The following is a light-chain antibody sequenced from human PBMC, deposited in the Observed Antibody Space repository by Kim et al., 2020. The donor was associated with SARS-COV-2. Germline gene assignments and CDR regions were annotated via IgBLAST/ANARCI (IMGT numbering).Light chain of an antibody. CDR1: QSGSSN. CDR3: QQYSHWPPT. J-gene: IGKJ1*01. CDR2: GAS. V-gene: IGKV3D-15*01. Sequence: AAPGERATRSCRASQSGSSNLAWYQQKPGQAPRLLIYGASTRATGIPARFSVSGYGTDFTLTISSLQSEDLAVYYCQQYSHWPPTFGQGTKVDIK.